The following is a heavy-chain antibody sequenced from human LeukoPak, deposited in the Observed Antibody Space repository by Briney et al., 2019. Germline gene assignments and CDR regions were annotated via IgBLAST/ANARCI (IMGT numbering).Heavy chain of an antibody. CDR1: GFTFSNYA. J-gene: IGHJ5*02. Sequence: GGSLRLSCAASGFTFSNYAMHWVRQAPGKGLEWVAVIPYDGTKRYYQDSVKGRFTISRDNSKNTLYLQVSSLRPEDTAVYYCARDLVSGSYGGWFDPRGQGTLVTVSS. D-gene: IGHD1-26*01. V-gene: IGHV3-30*04. CDR3: ARDLVSGSYGGWFDP. CDR2: IPYDGTKR.